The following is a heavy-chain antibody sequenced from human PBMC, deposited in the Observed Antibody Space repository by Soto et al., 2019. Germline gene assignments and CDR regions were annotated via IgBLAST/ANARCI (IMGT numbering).Heavy chain of an antibody. CDR2: LLNDGSDQ. V-gene: IGHV3-33*03. D-gene: IGHD2-8*01. Sequence: QVQLVESGGGVVQPGRSLRLSCAASGFTFSHYGMHWLRQAPGKGLEGLAVLLNDGSDQKHGDYVKGHVTISRDNPKNTRYLQIKSLKGDATASYYLAINDSSPGNGLDMWAQATIVPASS. J-gene: IGHJ3*02. CDR1: GFTFSHYG. CDR3: AINDSSPGNGLDM.